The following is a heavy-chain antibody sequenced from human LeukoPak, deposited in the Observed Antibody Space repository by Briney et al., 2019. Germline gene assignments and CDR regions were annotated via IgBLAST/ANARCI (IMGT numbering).Heavy chain of an antibody. J-gene: IGHJ5*02. CDR3: ARDVLGYCSGGSCYSPWFDP. CDR1: GGSISSYY. CDR2: IYTSGST. Sequence: SETLSLTCTVSGGSISSYYWSWIRQPGGKGLEWIGHIYTSGSTNYNPSLKSRVTMSVDTSKNQFSLKLSSVTAADTAVYYCARDVLGYCSGGSCYSPWFDPWGQGTLVTVSS. V-gene: IGHV4-4*07. D-gene: IGHD2-15*01.